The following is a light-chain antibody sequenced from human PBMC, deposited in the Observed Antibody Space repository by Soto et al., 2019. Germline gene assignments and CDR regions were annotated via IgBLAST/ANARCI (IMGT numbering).Light chain of an antibody. CDR2: AAS. CDR1: QGISSF. V-gene: IGKV1-9*01. CDR3: QQLNSYPPWT. Sequence: DIPLTQSPSFLSASVGDRVTITCRASQGISSFLAWYQQELGKAPKLLIYAASTLQSGVPSRFSGSGSGTEFTLTISSLQTEDFATYYCQQLNSYPPWTFGQGTKVEIK. J-gene: IGKJ1*01.